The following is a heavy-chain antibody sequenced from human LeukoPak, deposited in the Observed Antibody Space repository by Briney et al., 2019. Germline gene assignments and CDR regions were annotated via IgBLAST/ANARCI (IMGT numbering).Heavy chain of an antibody. CDR1: GGTFSSYA. CDR3: ARSGYSYGYSXXFDY. V-gene: IGHV1-69*06. Sequence: ASVKVSCKASGGTFSSYAISWVRQAPGQGLEWMGGIIPIFGTANYAQKFQGRVTITADKSTSTAYMELSSLRSDDTAVYYCARSGYSYGYSXXFDYWXXXTLVTVS. J-gene: IGHJ4*01. D-gene: IGHD5-18*01. CDR2: IIPIFGTA.